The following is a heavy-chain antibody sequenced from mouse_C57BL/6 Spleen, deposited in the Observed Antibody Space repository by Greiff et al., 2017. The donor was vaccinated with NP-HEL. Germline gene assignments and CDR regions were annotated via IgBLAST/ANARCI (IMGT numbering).Heavy chain of an antibody. J-gene: IGHJ2*01. Sequence: VKLKESGPELVKPGASVKLSCKASGYTFTSYDINWVKQRPGQGLEWIGWIYPRDGSTKYNEKFKGKATLTVDTSSSTAYMELHSLTAEDSAVYFCARSRSNYYFDYWGQGTTLTVSS. V-gene: IGHV1-85*01. CDR2: IYPRDGST. D-gene: IGHD2-5*01. CDR3: ARSRSNYYFDY. CDR1: GYTFTSYD.